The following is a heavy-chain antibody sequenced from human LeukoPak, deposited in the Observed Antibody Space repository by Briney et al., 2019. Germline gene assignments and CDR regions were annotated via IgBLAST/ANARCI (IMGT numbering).Heavy chain of an antibody. CDR3: ARIRAVAGPYGMDV. CDR2: IDWDDDK. CDR1: GFSLSTSGMC. V-gene: IGHV2-70*11. D-gene: IGHD6-19*01. Sequence: SGPTLVKPTQTLTLTCTFSGFSLSTSGMCVSWIRQPPGKALEWLARIDWDDDKYYSTSLKTRLTISKDTSKNQVVLTMTNMDPVDTATYYCARIRAVAGPYGMDVWGQGTTVTVSS. J-gene: IGHJ6*02.